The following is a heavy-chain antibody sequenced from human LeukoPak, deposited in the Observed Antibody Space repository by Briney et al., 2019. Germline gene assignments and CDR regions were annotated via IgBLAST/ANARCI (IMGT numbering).Heavy chain of an antibody. Sequence: GRSLRLSCAASGFTFGGYAMHWVRQAPGKGLEWVSGISWNGGSIYYADSVKGRFTISRDNAKNSLYLQMNSLRTEDTALYYCAKDMGSIVGAPGSWGQGTLVTVSS. D-gene: IGHD1-26*01. CDR2: ISWNGGSI. J-gene: IGHJ5*02. CDR1: GFTFGGYA. V-gene: IGHV3-9*01. CDR3: AKDMGSIVGAPGS.